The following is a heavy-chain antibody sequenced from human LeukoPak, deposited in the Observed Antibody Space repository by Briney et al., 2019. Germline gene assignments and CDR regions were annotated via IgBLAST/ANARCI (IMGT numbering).Heavy chain of an antibody. CDR1: GYTFTGYY. CDR3: ARTYSSGWYGLRVTVKNAFDI. V-gene: IGHV1-2*02. D-gene: IGHD6-19*01. CDR2: INPNSGGT. J-gene: IGHJ3*02. Sequence: ASVKVSCKASGYTFTGYYMHWVRQAPGQGLEWMGWINPNSGGTNYAQKFQGRVTMTRDTSISTAYMELSRLRSDDTAVYYCARTYSSGWYGLRVTVKNAFDIWGQGTMVTVSS.